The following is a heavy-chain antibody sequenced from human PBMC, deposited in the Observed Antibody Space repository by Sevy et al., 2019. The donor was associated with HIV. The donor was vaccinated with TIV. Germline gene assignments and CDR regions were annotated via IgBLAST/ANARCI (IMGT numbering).Heavy chain of an antibody. V-gene: IGHV3-33*01. CDR3: ARDAGDGEDGNGAFDF. J-gene: IGHJ3*01. D-gene: IGHD2-21*01. CDR2: IWYDGSNK. Sequence: GGSLRLSCAASGFTFSSYGMHWVRQAPGKGLEWVAVIWYDGSNKYYADSVKGRFTISRDNSKNTLYLQMNSLRAEDTAVYYSARDAGDGEDGNGAFDFWGQGTMVTVSS. CDR1: GFTFSSYG.